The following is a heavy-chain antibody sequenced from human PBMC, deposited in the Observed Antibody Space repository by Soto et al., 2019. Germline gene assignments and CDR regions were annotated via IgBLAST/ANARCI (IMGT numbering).Heavy chain of an antibody. Sequence: SEKVSSKAPGGTFSSYANSWVRQAPGQGLEWMGEIIPIFGTANYAQKFPGRVTITADESTSTAYMELSSLRSEDTAVYYCARDLNYHTAPTYFQHWRQGTLVTVSS. D-gene: IGHD1-7*01. CDR1: GGTFSSYA. CDR3: ARDLNYHTAPTYFQH. J-gene: IGHJ1*01. V-gene: IGHV1-69*13. CDR2: IIPIFGTA.